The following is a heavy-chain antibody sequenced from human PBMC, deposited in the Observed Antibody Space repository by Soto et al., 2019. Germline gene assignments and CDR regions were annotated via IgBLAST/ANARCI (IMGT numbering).Heavy chain of an antibody. CDR2: INEDASKK. CDR3: ARFYYDSSGYLPSPYYYYYGMDV. V-gene: IGHV3-7*01. CDR1: GFTFSSYW. D-gene: IGHD3-22*01. J-gene: IGHJ6*02. Sequence: PGGSLRLSCAASGFTFSSYWMNWVRQAPGKGLEWVANINEDASKKYYVDSVKGRFTISRDNAENSLYLQMNSLRAEDTAVYYCARFYYDSSGYLPSPYYYYYGMDVWGQGTTVTVS.